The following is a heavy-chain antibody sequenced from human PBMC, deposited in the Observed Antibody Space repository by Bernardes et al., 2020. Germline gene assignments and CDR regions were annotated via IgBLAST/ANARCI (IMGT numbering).Heavy chain of an antibody. CDR1: GGSFSGYY. Sequence: SETLSLTCAVYGGSFSGYYWSWRRQPPGKGLERIGEINHSGSTNYNPSLKSRVTISVDTSKNQFSLKLSSVTAADTAVYYCARGAMAFDIVVVVAANARRAKWFDPWGQGTLVTVSS. J-gene: IGHJ5*02. V-gene: IGHV4-34*01. CDR2: INHSGST. CDR3: ARGAMAFDIVVVVAANARRAKWFDP. D-gene: IGHD2-15*01.